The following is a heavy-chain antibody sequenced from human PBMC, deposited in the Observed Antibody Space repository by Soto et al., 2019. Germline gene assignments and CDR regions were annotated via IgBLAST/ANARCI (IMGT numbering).Heavy chain of an antibody. CDR2: INPNSGGT. CDR3: ARGDILTGYEMDV. V-gene: IGHV1-2*02. J-gene: IGHJ6*02. CDR1: GYTFTGYY. D-gene: IGHD3-9*01. Sequence: ASVKVSCKASGYTFTGYYMHWVRQAPGQGLEWMGWINPNSGGTNYAQKFQGRVTTTRDTSISTAYMELSRLRSDDTAVYYCARGDILTGYEMDVWGQGTTVTVSS.